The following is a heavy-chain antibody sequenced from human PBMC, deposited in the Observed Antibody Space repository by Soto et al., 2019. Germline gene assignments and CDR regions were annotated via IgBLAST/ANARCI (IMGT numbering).Heavy chain of an antibody. V-gene: IGHV5-51*01. CDR1: GYSFTSYW. J-gene: IGHJ6*02. D-gene: IGHD6-13*01. Sequence: PGESLKISCKGSGYSFTSYWIGWVRQMPGKGLEWMGIIYPGDSDTRYSPSFQGQVTISADKSISTAYLQWSSLKASDTAMYYCARHLGSSSWYLNYYYGMEVWGQGTTVTVSS. CDR3: ARHLGSSSWYLNYYYGMEV. CDR2: IYPGDSDT.